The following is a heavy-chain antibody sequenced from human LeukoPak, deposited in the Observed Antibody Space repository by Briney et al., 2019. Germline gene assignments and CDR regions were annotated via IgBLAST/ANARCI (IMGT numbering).Heavy chain of an antibody. J-gene: IGHJ6*02. D-gene: IGHD2-2*02. CDR2: INPNSGGT. V-gene: IGHV1-2*02. CDR1: GYTFTGYY. CDR3: AREEYRPFQDRKYYYYYYGMDV. Sequence: ASVKVSCKASGYTFTGYYMHWVRQAPGQGLEWMGWINPNSGGTNYAQKFQGRVTMTRDTSISTAYMELSRLRSDDTAVYYCAREEYRPFQDRKYYYYYYGMDVWGQGTTVTVSS.